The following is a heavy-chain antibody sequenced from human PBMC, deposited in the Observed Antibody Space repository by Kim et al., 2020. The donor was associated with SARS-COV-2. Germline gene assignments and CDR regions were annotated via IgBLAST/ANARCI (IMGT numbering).Heavy chain of an antibody. CDR1: GGSISSYY. D-gene: IGHD1-26*01. V-gene: IGHV4-59*01. CDR3: ARWGGTSGWFDP. J-gene: IGHJ5*02. Sequence: SETLSLTCTVSGGSISSYYWSWIRQPPGKGLEWIGYIYYSGSTNYNPSLKSRVTISVDTSKNQFSLKLSSVTAADTAVYYCARWGGTSGWFDPWGQGTLVTVSS. CDR2: IYYSGST.